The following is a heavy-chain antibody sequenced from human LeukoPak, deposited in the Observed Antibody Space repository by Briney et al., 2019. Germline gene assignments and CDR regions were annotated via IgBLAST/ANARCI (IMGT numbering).Heavy chain of an antibody. D-gene: IGHD3-10*01. CDR2: INPNSGGT. CDR3: ARDLYYGSGTGY. CDR1: GYTFTGYY. Sequence: ASVKVSCKASGYTFTGYYMHWVRQAPGQGLEWMGWINPNSGGTNYAHKFQGRVTMTRDTSISTAYMELSRLRSDDTAVYYCARDLYYGSGTGYWGQGTLVTVSS. V-gene: IGHV1-2*02. J-gene: IGHJ4*02.